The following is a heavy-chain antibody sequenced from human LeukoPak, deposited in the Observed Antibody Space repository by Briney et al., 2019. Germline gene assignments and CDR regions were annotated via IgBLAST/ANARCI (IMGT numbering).Heavy chain of an antibody. CDR1: GFTFSSYA. D-gene: IGHD3-9*01. Sequence: PGGSLRLSCAASGFTFSSYAMHWVRQAPGKGLEWVAVISYDGSNKYYADSAKGRFTISRDNSKNTLYLQMNSLRAEDTAVYYCASRLRYFEPPDYWGQGTLVTVSS. CDR2: ISYDGSNK. J-gene: IGHJ4*02. V-gene: IGHV3-30-3*01. CDR3: ASRLRYFEPPDY.